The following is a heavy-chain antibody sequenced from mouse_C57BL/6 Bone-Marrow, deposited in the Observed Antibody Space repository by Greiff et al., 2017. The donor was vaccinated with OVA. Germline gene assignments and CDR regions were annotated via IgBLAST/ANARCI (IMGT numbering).Heavy chain of an antibody. J-gene: IGHJ3*01. V-gene: IGHV10-1*01. D-gene: IGHD2-1*01. CDR1: GFSFNTYA. Sequence: EVMLVESGGGLVQPKGSLKLSCAASGFSFNTYAMNWVRQAPGTGLEWVARIRSKSNNYATYYADSVKDRFTISRDDSESMLYLQMNNLKTEDTAMYYCVRERYGNYAWFAYWGQGTLVTVSA. CDR3: VRERYGNYAWFAY. CDR2: IRSKSNNYAT.